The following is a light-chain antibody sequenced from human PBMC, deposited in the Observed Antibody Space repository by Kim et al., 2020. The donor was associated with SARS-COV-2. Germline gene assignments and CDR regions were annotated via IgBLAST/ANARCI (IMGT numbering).Light chain of an antibody. CDR3: QVWDSSSDHWV. Sequence: SYELTQPPSVSVPPGKTARITCGRNNIGSKSVHWYQQKPGQAPVLVIYYDSDRPSGIPERFSGSNSGNTATLTISRVEAGDEADYYCQVWDSSSDHWVFGGGTQLTVL. CDR2: YDS. CDR1: NIGSKS. J-gene: IGLJ3*02. V-gene: IGLV3-21*04.